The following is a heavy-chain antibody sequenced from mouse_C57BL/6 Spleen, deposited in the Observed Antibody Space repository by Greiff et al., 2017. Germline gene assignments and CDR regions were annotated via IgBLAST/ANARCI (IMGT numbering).Heavy chain of an antibody. D-gene: IGHD1-1*01. Sequence: QVQLQQSGAELVRPGASVKLSCKASGYTFTDYYINWVKQRPGQGLEWIARIYPGSGNTYYNEKFKGKATLTAEKSSSTAYMQLSSLTSEDSAVYFCARGGLVGDAMDYWGQGTSVTVSS. CDR2: IYPGSGNT. V-gene: IGHV1-76*01. CDR3: ARGGLVGDAMDY. CDR1: GYTFTDYY. J-gene: IGHJ4*01.